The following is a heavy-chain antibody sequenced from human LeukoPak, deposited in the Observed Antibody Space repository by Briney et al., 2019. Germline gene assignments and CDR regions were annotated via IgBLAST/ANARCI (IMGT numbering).Heavy chain of an antibody. V-gene: IGHV1-69*13. J-gene: IGHJ4*02. CDR2: IIPISGTP. CDR3: ARDGIVAGTSFDY. CDR1: GGTFSSYA. D-gene: IGHD6-19*01. Sequence: ASVKVSCKASGGTFSSYAIHWVRQAPGQGLEWMGEIIPISGTPKYAQKFQGRVTITADESTSTAYMELSSLRSEDTAVYYCARDGIVAGTSFDYWGQGTLVTVSS.